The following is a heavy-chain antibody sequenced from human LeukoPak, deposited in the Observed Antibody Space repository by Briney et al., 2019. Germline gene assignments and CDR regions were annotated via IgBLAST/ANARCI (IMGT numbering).Heavy chain of an antibody. CDR1: GGSISSYY. V-gene: IGHV4-4*09. D-gene: IGHD6-6*01. CDR3: ARHYGSSSLFDY. Sequence: SETLSLTCTASGGSISSYYWSWIRQPPGKGLEWIGYIYTSGSTNYNPSLKSRVTISVDTSKNQFSLKLSSVTAADTAVYYCARHYGSSSLFDYWGQGTLVTVSS. CDR2: IYTSGST. J-gene: IGHJ4*02.